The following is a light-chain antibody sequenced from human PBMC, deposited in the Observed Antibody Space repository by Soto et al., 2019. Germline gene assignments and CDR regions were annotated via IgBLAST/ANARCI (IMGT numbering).Light chain of an antibody. CDR3: QQCNSYLYT. V-gene: IGKV1-5*01. CDR2: DAS. J-gene: IGKJ2*01. CDR1: QSISSW. Sequence: DIQMTQSPSTLSASVGDRVTITCRASQSISSWWAWYQQKPGKAPKLLIYDASSLESGVPSRFSGSGSGTEFTLTISSLQPDDFATYYCQQCNSYLYTFGQGTKLEIK.